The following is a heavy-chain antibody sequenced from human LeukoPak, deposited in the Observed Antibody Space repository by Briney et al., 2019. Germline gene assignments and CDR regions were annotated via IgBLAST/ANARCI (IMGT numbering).Heavy chain of an antibody. CDR2: ISASNGNT. J-gene: IGHJ4*02. Sequence: ASVKVSCKASGGSFRDYCISWVRQAPGQGLQWLGWISASNGNTNYAQKFRDRVTMSTDTSTGTAYLDVRSLTSDDTAVYYCARDHSNWNYAPDFWGQGTLVIVSS. D-gene: IGHD1-7*01. CDR1: GGSFRDYC. CDR3: ARDHSNWNYAPDF. V-gene: IGHV1-18*04.